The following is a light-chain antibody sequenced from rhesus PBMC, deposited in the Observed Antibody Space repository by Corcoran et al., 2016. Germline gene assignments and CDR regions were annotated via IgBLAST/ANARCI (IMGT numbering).Light chain of an antibody. J-gene: IGKJ4*01. CDR1: QNIYSN. Sequence: DIQMTQSPSALSASVGDRVTISCRASQNIYSNLAWYQQKPGKAPKLLIYGASSLQTGIPSRFSGSGSRTDFTLTISGLQPADSAAYYCQQYYGYPPTFGGGTKVELK. CDR2: GAS. V-gene: IGKV1-44*03. CDR3: QQYYGYPPT.